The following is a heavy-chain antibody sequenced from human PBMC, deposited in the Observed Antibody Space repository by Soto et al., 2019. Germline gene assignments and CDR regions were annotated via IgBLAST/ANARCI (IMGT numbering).Heavy chain of an antibody. CDR3: ARDRDEVLDY. CDR1: GFTFSSYA. D-gene: IGHD3-10*01. V-gene: IGHV3-30-3*01. CDR2: MSYDGSNK. J-gene: IGHJ4*02. Sequence: GESLKISCAASGFTFSSYAMHWVHQAPGKGLEWVAVMSYDGSNKYYADSVKGRFTISRDNSKNTLYLQMNSLRAEDTAVYYCARDRDEVLDYWGQGTLVTVSS.